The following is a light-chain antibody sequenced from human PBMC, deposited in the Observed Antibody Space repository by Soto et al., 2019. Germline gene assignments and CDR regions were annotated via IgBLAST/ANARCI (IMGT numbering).Light chain of an antibody. CDR1: QSVLYSSNNKNY. V-gene: IGKV4-1*01. CDR2: WAS. CDR3: QQYYSTPLT. J-gene: IGKJ4*01. Sequence: DIVMTHSPDSLSVSLGERDTMKCKSSQSVLYSSNNKNYLAWYQQKPGQPPKLLIYWASTRESGVPDRFSGSGSGTDFTLTSSSLQAEDVAVYYCQQYYSTPLTFGGGTKVDIK.